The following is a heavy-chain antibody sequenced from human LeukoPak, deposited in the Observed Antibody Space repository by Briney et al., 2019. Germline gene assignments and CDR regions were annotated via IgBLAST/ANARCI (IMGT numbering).Heavy chain of an antibody. Sequence: GGSLRLSCAASGFTFSRYGISWVRQAPGKGLEWVSSISVSGADTYYADSVKGRFTISRDNSKTTSYMQMNSLRAEDTAVYYCAAYGSGSPPYHFDYWGQGTLVTVSS. CDR1: GFTFSRYG. V-gene: IGHV3-23*01. J-gene: IGHJ4*02. D-gene: IGHD3-10*01. CDR2: ISVSGADT. CDR3: AAYGSGSPPYHFDY.